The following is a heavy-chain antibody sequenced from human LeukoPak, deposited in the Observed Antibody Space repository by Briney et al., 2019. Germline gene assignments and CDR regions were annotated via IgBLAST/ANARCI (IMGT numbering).Heavy chain of an antibody. CDR3: ARDGYNSFGYFDY. CDR2: INHSGST. CDR1: GGSFSGYY. Sequence: SETLSLTCAVYGGSFSGYYWSWIRQPPGKGLEWIGEINHSGSTNYNPSLKSRVTISVDTSKNQFSLKLSSVTAADTAVYYCARDGYNSFGYFDYWGQGTLVTVSS. D-gene: IGHD5-24*01. J-gene: IGHJ4*02. V-gene: IGHV4-34*01.